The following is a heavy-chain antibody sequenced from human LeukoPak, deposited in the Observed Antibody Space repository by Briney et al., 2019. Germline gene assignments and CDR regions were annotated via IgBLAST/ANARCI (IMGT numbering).Heavy chain of an antibody. CDR1: GYSFTNYG. V-gene: IGHV1-18*01. CDR2: ISGYNSKP. Sequence: ASVKVSGKTSGYSFTNYGITWVRQAPGQGLEWMGWISGYNSKPFYAQNFQGRVTMTTDTSTSTVYMEVRSLRSEDTAVYYCATAPPIGTTGTTWAHNDYWGQGTLVTVSS. D-gene: IGHD1-1*01. J-gene: IGHJ4*02. CDR3: ATAPPIGTTGTTWAHNDY.